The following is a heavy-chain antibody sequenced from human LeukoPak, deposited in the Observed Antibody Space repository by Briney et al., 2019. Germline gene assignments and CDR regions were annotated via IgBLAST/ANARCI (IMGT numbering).Heavy chain of an antibody. J-gene: IGHJ4*02. CDR2: ISTSSSYI. CDR1: GFTFSSYS. D-gene: IGHD3-22*01. Sequence: GGSLRLSCAASGFTFSSYSMNWGRQAAGKGLKWVSSISTSSSYIYYADSVKGRFTISRDNAKNSLYLQMNSLRAEDTAVYYCARDRAIVVVDYFDYWGQGTLVTVSS. V-gene: IGHV3-21*01. CDR3: ARDRAIVVVDYFDY.